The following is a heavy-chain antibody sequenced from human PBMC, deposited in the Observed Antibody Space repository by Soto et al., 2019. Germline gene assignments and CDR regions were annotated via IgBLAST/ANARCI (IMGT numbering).Heavy chain of an antibody. D-gene: IGHD3-22*01. CDR2: IYYSGST. J-gene: IGHJ4*02. Sequence: ETLSLTCTVSGGSISSSSYYWGWIRQPPGKGLEWIGSIYYSGSTYYNPSLKSRVTISVDTSKNQFSLKLSSVTAADTAVYYCATNLDYYDSSGYSSFDYWGQGTLVTVSS. CDR3: ATNLDYYDSSGYSSFDY. CDR1: GGSISSSSYY. V-gene: IGHV4-39*01.